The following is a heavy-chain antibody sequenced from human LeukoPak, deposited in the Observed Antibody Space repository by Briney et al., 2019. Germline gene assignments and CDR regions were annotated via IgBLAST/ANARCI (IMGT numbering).Heavy chain of an antibody. V-gene: IGHV1-2*02. D-gene: IGHD3-10*01. J-gene: IGHJ5*02. CDR3: ARGHPLSRFGQVFDP. CDR2: INPNSGGT. Sequence: ASVKVSCKASGYTFTGYYMHWVRQAPGQGLEWMGWINPNSGGTNYAQKFQGRVTMTRDTSISTAYMELSRLRSDDTAVYYCARGHPLSRFGQVFDPWGQGTLVTVSS. CDR1: GYTFTGYY.